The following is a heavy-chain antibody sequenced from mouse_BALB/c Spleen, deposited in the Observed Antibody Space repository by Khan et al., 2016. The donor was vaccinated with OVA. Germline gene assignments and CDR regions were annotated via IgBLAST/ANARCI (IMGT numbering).Heavy chain of an antibody. D-gene: IGHD2-1*01. J-gene: IGHJ3*01. V-gene: IGHV5-4*02. CDR2: ISDGASYT. CDR1: AFTFSDYY. Sequence: EVELVESGGGLVKPGGSLKLSCAASAFTFSDYYMYWVRQSPEKRLEWVATISDGASYTYYPDSGNGRFTISRDDAQNNLYLQMSSLKSEDTAMYYCARGYYGNPFAYWRQGTLVTVSA. CDR3: ARGYYGNPFAY.